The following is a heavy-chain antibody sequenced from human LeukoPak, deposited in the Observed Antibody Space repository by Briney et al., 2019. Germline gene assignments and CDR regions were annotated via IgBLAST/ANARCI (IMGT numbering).Heavy chain of an antibody. J-gene: IGHJ5*02. CDR3: VRDFAVKVAAYNWFDP. D-gene: IGHD6-19*01. Sequence: PGGSLRLSCAASGFTFSSHWMHCVRQTPGKGLVWVSRINNDGSRTEYADSVKGRFTISRDNAKNTLYLEMNSLRAEDTAVYYCVRDFAVKVAAYNWFDPWGQGTLVTVSS. V-gene: IGHV3-74*01. CDR2: INNDGSRT. CDR1: GFTFSSHW.